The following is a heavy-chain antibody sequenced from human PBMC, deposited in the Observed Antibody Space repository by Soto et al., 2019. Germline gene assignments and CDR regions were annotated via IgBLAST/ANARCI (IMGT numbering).Heavy chain of an antibody. CDR1: GFTFSSYG. CDR2: IWYDGSNK. Sequence: QVQLVESGGGVVQPGRSLRLSCAASGFTFSSYGMHWVRQAPGKGLEWVAVIWYDGSNKYYADSVKGRFTISRDNSKNTLYLQMNSLRAEGTAVYYCARDGYCSGGTCYSVPVFDYWGQGTLVTVSS. J-gene: IGHJ4*02. CDR3: ARDGYCSGGTCYSVPVFDY. V-gene: IGHV3-33*01. D-gene: IGHD2-15*01.